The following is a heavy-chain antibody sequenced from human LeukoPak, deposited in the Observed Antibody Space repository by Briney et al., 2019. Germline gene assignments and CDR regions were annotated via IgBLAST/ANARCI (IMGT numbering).Heavy chain of an antibody. J-gene: IGHJ6*04. Sequence: GGSLRLSCAASGFTVSSNYMSWVRQAPGKGLEWVSVIYSGGSTYYADSVKGRFTISRDNSKNTLYLQMYSLRAEDTAVYYCARTWRRGYGMDVWGKGTTVTVSS. CDR1: GFTVSSNY. CDR3: ARTWRRGYGMDV. D-gene: IGHD5-12*01. CDR2: IYSGGST. V-gene: IGHV3-66*02.